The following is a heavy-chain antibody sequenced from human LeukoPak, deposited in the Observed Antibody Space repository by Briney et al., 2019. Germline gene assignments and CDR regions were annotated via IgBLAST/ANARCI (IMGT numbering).Heavy chain of an antibody. CDR1: GFTRSSST. D-gene: IGHD7-27*01. Sequence: PGGSLRLSCTASGFTRSSSTMTWVHQAPGKGLKWVSTITTGAGNTYFAVSGKGRFTVSRDDSKNTLYLQMNSLRAEDTAVYYCAKDGGLWVSAHWGDSWGRGTLVTVSS. V-gene: IGHV3-23*01. J-gene: IGHJ4*02. CDR3: AKDGGLWVSAHWGDS. CDR2: ITTGAGNT.